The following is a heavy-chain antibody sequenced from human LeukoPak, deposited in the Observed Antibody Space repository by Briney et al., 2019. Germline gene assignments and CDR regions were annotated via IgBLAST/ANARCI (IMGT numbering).Heavy chain of an antibody. Sequence: ASVKVSCKASGYTFTSYGISWVRQAPGQGLEWMGWINAYNGNTNYAQKLQGRVTMTTDTARSTAYMELRSLRSDDTAVYYCARLRTTDQDHWGQGTLITVSS. CDR2: INAYNGNT. CDR3: ARLRTTDQDH. J-gene: IGHJ4*02. V-gene: IGHV1-18*01. CDR1: GYTFTSYG. D-gene: IGHD2-2*01.